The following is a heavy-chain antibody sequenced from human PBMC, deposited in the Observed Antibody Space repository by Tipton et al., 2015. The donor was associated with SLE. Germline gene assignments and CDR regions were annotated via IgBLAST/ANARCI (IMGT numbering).Heavy chain of an antibody. Sequence: SLRLSCAASGFSFGDYWMTWVRQAPGKGLEWVANIKKDGIGKNYMDSVKGRFTISRDNAKNSLHLQMNSLRAEDTALYYCARGTGVGLLPPFDSWGQGTLVTVSS. D-gene: IGHD7-27*01. V-gene: IGHV3-7*03. CDR1: GFSFGDYW. J-gene: IGHJ4*02. CDR2: IKKDGIGK. CDR3: ARGTGVGLLPPFDS.